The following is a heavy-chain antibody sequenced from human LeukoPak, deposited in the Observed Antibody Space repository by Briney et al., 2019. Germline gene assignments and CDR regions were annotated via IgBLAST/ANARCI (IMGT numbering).Heavy chain of an antibody. CDR1: GYTFTSYY. V-gene: IGHV1-46*01. CDR3: ASQNSYYDSSGYYTYYMDV. D-gene: IGHD3-22*01. CDR2: INPSGGST. Sequence: VTSVKVPCKASGYTFTSYYMQWVRQAPGQGLEWMGIINPSGGSTSYAQKFQGRVTMTRDMSTSTVYMELSSLRSEDTAVYSCASQNSYYDSSGYYTYYMDVWGKGTTVTVSS. J-gene: IGHJ6*03.